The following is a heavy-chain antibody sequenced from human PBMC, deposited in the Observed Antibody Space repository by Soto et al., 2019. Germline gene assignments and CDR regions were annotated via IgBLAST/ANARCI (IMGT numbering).Heavy chain of an antibody. CDR2: IIPIFGTA. Sequence: SVKVSCKXSGGTFSSYAISWVRQAPGQGLEWMGGIIPIFGTANYAQKFQGRVTITADESTSTAYMELSSLRSEDTAVYYCARQPHRITIFGVALDYWGQGTLVTVSS. CDR3: ARQPHRITIFGVALDY. J-gene: IGHJ4*02. CDR1: GGTFSSYA. V-gene: IGHV1-69*13. D-gene: IGHD3-3*01.